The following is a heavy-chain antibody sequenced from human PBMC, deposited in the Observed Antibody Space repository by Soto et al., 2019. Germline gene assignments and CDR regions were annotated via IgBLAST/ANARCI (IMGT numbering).Heavy chain of an antibody. CDR1: GGSISSGDYY. CDR3: VSKVNTDWLYFDY. D-gene: IGHD3-9*01. Sequence: SETLSLTCTVSGGSISSGDYYWSWIRQPPGKGLEWIGYIYYSGSTYYNPSLKSRVTISVDTSKNQFSLKLSSVTAADTAVYYCVSKVNTDWLYFDYWGQGNLVTVSS. V-gene: IGHV4-30-4*01. CDR2: IYYSGST. J-gene: IGHJ4*02.